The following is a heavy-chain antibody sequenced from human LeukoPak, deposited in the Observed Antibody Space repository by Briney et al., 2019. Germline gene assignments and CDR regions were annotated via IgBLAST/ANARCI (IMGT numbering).Heavy chain of an antibody. V-gene: IGHV4-30-4*01. D-gene: IGHD6-19*01. CDR3: AREPSGSALDI. CDR2: IYNSGST. Sequence: KPSETLSLTCTVSGGSISSGDYSWNWIRQPPGKGLEWIGYIYNSGSTDHNPSLKSRVTISLDTSKNQFSLRLSSVTATDTAIYYCAREPSGSALDIWGQGTMVTVSS. J-gene: IGHJ3*02. CDR1: GGSISSGDYS.